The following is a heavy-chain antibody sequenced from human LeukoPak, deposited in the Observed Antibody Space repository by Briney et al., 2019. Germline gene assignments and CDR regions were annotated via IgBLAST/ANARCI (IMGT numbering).Heavy chain of an antibody. D-gene: IGHD2-2*02. V-gene: IGHV3-21*01. CDR3: ARGIRHCSSTSCYTNYYYMDV. J-gene: IGHJ6*03. CDR2: ISSSSSYI. Sequence: GGSLRLSCAASGFTFSSYSMNWVLQAPGKGLEGVSSISSSSSYIYYADSVKGRFTISRDNAKNSLYLQMNSLRAEDTAVYYCARGIRHCSSTSCYTNYYYMDVWGKGTTVTVSS. CDR1: GFTFSSYS.